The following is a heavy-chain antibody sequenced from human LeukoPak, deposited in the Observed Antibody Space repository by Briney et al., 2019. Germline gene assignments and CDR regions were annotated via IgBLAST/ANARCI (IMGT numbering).Heavy chain of an antibody. CDR2: ISYDGSNK. Sequence: GRSLRLSCAASGFTFSSYAMHWVRQAPGKGLEWVAVISYDGSNKYYADSVKGRFTISRDNSKNTLYLQMNSLRAEDTAVYYCASRLVVAATSRYYYYGMDVWGQGTTVTVSS. CDR3: ASRLVVAATSRYYYYGMDV. J-gene: IGHJ6*02. D-gene: IGHD2-15*01. V-gene: IGHV3-30*04. CDR1: GFTFSSYA.